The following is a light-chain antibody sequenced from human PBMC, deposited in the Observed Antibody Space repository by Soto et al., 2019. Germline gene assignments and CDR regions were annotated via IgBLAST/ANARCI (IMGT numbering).Light chain of an antibody. V-gene: IGLV2-14*01. J-gene: IGLJ1*01. CDR2: DVS. Sequence: ALTQPASVSGSPGQSITISCTGTSSDVGGYNYVSWYQQHPGKAPKLMIYDVSNRPSGVSNRFSGSKSGNTASLTISGLQAEDEADYYCSSYTSSSSLYVFGTGTKLTVL. CDR3: SSYTSSSSLYV. CDR1: SSDVGGYNY.